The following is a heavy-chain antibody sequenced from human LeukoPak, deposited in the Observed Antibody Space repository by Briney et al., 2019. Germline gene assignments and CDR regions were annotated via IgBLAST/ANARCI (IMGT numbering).Heavy chain of an antibody. D-gene: IGHD5-12*01. CDR2: ISRSSSTI. V-gene: IGHV3-48*01. Sequence: GGSLRLSCAASGFTFSSYSMNWVRQAPGKGLEWVSYISRSSSTIYYADSVKGRFTISRDNAKNSLSLQMNSLRVEDTAVYYCARDFLNPTNYWGQGTLVTVSS. CDR1: GFTFSSYS. CDR3: ARDFLNPTNY. J-gene: IGHJ4*02.